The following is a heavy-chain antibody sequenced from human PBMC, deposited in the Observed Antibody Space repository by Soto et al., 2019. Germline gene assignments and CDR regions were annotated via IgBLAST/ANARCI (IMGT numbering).Heavy chain of an antibody. V-gene: IGHV1-18*01. CDR3: ARALYYYGSGTLYYYYGMDV. CDR1: GYTLTSYG. J-gene: IGHJ6*02. Sequence: ASVKVSCKASGYTLTSYGISWVRQAPGQGLEWMGWISAYNGNTNYAQKLQGRVTMTTDTSTSTAYMELRSLRSDDTAVYYCARALYYYGSGTLYYYYGMDVWGQGTTVTVSS. D-gene: IGHD3-10*01. CDR2: ISAYNGNT.